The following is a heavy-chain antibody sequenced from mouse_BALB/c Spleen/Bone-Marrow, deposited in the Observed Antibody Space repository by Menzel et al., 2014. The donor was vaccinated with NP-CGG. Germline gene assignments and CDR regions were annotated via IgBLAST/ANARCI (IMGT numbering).Heavy chain of an antibody. CDR1: GFTFSSFG. J-gene: IGHJ2*01. V-gene: IGHV5-17*02. CDR3: ARSGSSSGYFDY. CDR2: ISSGSSTV. D-gene: IGHD1-1*01. Sequence: EVQLQQSGGGLVQPGGSRKLSCAASGFTFSSFGMHWVRQAPGKGLEWVAYISSGSSTVYYADKVMGRFTISRDNPKNTLFLQMTSLRSEDTAMYYCARSGSSSGYFDYWGQGTTLTVSS.